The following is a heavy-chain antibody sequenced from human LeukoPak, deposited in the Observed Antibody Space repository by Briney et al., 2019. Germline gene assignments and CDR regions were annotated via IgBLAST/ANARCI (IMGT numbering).Heavy chain of an antibody. Sequence: PGGSLRLSCAASGFTFSSYSMNWVRQAPGKGLEWVSSISSSSSYIYYADSVKGRFTISRDNAKNSLYLQMNSLRAEDTAVYYCARDTAYCGGDCYARGAPAQHEWYFDLWGRGTLVTVSS. J-gene: IGHJ2*01. V-gene: IGHV3-21*01. CDR2: ISSSSSYI. CDR3: ARDTAYCGGDCYARGAPAQHEWYFDL. CDR1: GFTFSSYS. D-gene: IGHD2-21*02.